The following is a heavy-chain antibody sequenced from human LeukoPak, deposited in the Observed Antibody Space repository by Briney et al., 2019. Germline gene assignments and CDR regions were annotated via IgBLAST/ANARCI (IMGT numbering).Heavy chain of an antibody. CDR1: GGSISSSSYY. CDR3: ARGAREDPFYYYYYMDV. J-gene: IGHJ6*03. D-gene: IGHD1-26*01. Sequence: PSETLSLTCTVSGGSISSSSYYWGWIRQPPGKGLEWIGSIYYSGSTYYNPSLKSRVTISVDTSKNRFSLKLSSVTAADTAVYYCARGAREDPFYYYYYMDVWGKGTTVTVSS. V-gene: IGHV4-39*07. CDR2: IYYSGST.